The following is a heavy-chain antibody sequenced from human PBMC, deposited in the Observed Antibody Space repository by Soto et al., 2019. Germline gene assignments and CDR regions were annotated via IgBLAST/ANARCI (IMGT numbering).Heavy chain of an antibody. D-gene: IGHD6-6*01. CDR1: GASISSYY. Sequence: SDTLSLTCTISGASISSYYCGWVRQPHGKGLEWIGYMHYTGITSYNPSLKSRVTISVDTSKNQFSLKLSSVTAADTAVYYCVKGARVYDSWGQGILVTVS. V-gene: IGHV4-59*07. CDR3: VKGARVYDS. CDR2: MHYTGIT. J-gene: IGHJ5*01.